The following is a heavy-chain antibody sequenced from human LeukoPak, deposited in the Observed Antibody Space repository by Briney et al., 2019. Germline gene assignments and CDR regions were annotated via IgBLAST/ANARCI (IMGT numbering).Heavy chain of an antibody. CDR1: GGSISSGGYY. V-gene: IGHV4-31*03. CDR3: AGATSVVVGRAFDI. J-gene: IGHJ3*02. D-gene: IGHD2-15*01. Sequence: SQTLSLTCTVSGGSISSGGYYWSWIRQHPGKGLEWIGYIYYSGSTNYNPSLKSRVTISVDTSKNQFSLKLSSVTAADTAVYYCAGATSVVVGRAFDIWGQGTMVTVSS. CDR2: IYYSGST.